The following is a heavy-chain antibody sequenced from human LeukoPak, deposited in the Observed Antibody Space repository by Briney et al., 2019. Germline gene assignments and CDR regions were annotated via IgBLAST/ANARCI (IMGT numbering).Heavy chain of an antibody. D-gene: IGHD2-8*01. CDR2: INPNSGGT. CDR3: ARGSGIVLMVYANWFDP. CDR1: GYTFTGYY. Sequence: ASVKVSCKASGYTFTGYYMHWVRQAPGQGLEWMGWINPNSGGTNYAQKFQGRVTMTRDTPISTAYMELSRLRSDDTAVYYCARGSGIVLMVYANWFDPWGQGTLVTVSS. V-gene: IGHV1-2*02. J-gene: IGHJ5*02.